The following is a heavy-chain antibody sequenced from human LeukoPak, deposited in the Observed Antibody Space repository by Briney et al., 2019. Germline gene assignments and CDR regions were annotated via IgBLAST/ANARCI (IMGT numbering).Heavy chain of an antibody. Sequence: SETLSLTCTVSGGSISSYYWSWIRQPAGKGLEWIGRIYTSGSANYNPSLKSRVTMSVDTSKSQFSLKLSSVTAADTAVYYCARCLSDGDYYFYYYYGMDVWGQGTTVTVSS. CDR1: GGSISSYY. CDR3: ARCLSDGDYYFYYYYGMDV. CDR2: IYTSGSA. J-gene: IGHJ6*02. V-gene: IGHV4-4*07. D-gene: IGHD4-17*01.